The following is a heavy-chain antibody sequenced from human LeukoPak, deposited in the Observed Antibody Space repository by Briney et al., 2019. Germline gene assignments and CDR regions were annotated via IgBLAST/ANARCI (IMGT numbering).Heavy chain of an antibody. D-gene: IGHD3-9*01. Sequence: GGSLRLSCATSGFSFTDYPMNWVRQAPGKGLEWISNIRTTAEGAKYAYYADSVKGRVTISRDDGKNTLYLHMNSLRDDDTAVYYCATDQRYAFNYWGQGILVTVSS. CDR3: ATDQRYAFNY. CDR2: IRTTAEGAKYA. J-gene: IGHJ4*02. CDR1: GFSFTDYP. V-gene: IGHV3-48*02.